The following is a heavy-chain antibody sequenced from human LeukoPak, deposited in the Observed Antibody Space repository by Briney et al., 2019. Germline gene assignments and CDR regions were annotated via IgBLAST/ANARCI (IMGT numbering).Heavy chain of an antibody. D-gene: IGHD1/OR15-1a*01. CDR1: GFTFTTFG. CDR3: AKINNNDDY. Sequence: GRSLRLSCAASGFTFTTFGIHWVRQAPGKGLEWVAAISPHGDIEYYTDSVKGRFTISRGNSKNMIYLQMNSLRGADSAVYYCAKINNNDDYWGQGNLVTVSS. V-gene: IGHV3-30*18. J-gene: IGHJ4*02. CDR2: ISPHGDIE.